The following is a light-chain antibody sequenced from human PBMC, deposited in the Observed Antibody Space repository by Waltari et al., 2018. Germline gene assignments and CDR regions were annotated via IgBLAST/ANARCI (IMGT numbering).Light chain of an antibody. J-gene: IGKJ1*01. Sequence: SRRARRIVSKFVSYQQHRPAPAPSLLFYASTARATGTPDSFSGSWYGADFSLIISRQAPEDAAVYYCQNHERLPATFGQGTKVEIK. CDR3: QNHERLPAT. V-gene: IGKV3-20*01. CDR1: RIVSKFV. CDR2: AST.